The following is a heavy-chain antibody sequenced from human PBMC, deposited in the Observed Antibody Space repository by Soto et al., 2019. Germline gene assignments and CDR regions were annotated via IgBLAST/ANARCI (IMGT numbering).Heavy chain of an antibody. Sequence: QVQLQESGPGLVKPSQTLSLTCTVSGGSISSCGYYWSWIRQHPVKGLEWIGYIYYSGSTYYYPSLKSRVTISVDTSKNQSSLKLSSVTAVDTAVYYCASIVSSAHGEFSDWGQGTLVTVSS. CDR2: IYYSGST. V-gene: IGHV4-31*03. CDR3: ASIVSSAHGEFSD. CDR1: GGSISSCGYY. J-gene: IGHJ4*02. D-gene: IGHD3-10*01.